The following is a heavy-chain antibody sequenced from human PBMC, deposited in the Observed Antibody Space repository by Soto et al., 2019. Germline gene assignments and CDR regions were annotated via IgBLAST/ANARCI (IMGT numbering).Heavy chain of an antibody. D-gene: IGHD2-2*01. Sequence: GGSLRLSCAASGFTFSSYAMSWVRQTPGKGLEWVSAISGSGGSKYYADSMKGRFTISRDNSKNTLYLRMDSLRAEDPAVYYCPQEGDSSCSSCYNWFDPWGQGNLVTGS. CDR1: GFTFSSYA. CDR2: ISGSGGSK. V-gene: IGHV3-23*01. J-gene: IGHJ5*02. CDR3: PQEGDSSCSSCYNWFDP.